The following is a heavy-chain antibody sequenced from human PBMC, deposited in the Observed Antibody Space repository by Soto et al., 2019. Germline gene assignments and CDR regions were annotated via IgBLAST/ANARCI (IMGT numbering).Heavy chain of an antibody. D-gene: IGHD2-15*01. CDR2: IIPLFGTA. Sequence: QVQLVQSGAEVKKPGSSVKVSCKASGGTFSSYAISWVRQAPGHGLEWMGGIIPLFGTANYAQKFQGRVTITEDESTSTAYMGLSSLRSEDTAVYYCARDRTEVTPFYFYGMEVWGQGTTVTVSS. V-gene: IGHV1-69*12. J-gene: IGHJ6*02. CDR1: GGTFSSYA. CDR3: ARDRTEVTPFYFYGMEV.